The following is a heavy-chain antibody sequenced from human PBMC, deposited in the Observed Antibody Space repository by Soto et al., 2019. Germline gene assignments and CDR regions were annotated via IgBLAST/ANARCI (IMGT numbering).Heavy chain of an antibody. CDR3: ARNSPEEYSSSSAFDY. D-gene: IGHD6-6*01. J-gene: IGHJ4*02. CDR1: GGSISSYY. CDR2: IYYSGST. V-gene: IGHV4-59*01. Sequence: SETLSLTCTVSGGSISSYYWSWIRQPPGKGLEWIGYIYYSGSTNYNPPLKSRVTISVDTSKNQFSLKLSSVTAADTAVYYCARNSPEEYSSSSAFDYWGQGTLVTVSS.